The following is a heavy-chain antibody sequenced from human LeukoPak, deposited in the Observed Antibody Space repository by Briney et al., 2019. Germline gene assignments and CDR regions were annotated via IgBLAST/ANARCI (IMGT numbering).Heavy chain of an antibody. V-gene: IGHV3-30*03. CDR2: ISYDGNNE. J-gene: IGHJ4*02. CDR1: GFTFDTYG. D-gene: IGHD3-22*01. CDR3: ATRSIYYYYFDY. Sequence: GRSLRLSCAASGFTFDTYGMHWVRQAPGKGLEWAAVISYDGNNENYVDSVKGRFTISRDNSKNTLYLQMNSLRAEDTAVYYCATRSIYYYYFDYWGQGTLVTVSS.